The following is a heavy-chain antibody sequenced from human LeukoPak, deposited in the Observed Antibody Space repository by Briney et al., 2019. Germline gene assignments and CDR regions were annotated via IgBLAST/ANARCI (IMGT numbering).Heavy chain of an antibody. CDR3: AREARIAVAGRDY. D-gene: IGHD6-19*01. CDR2: LYHSGST. Sequence: SETLSLTCTVSGGSISSYYWSWIRQPPGKGLEWIGSLYHSGSTYYNPSLKSRVTISVDTSKNQFSLRLSSVTAADTAVYYCAREARIAVAGRDYWGQGTLVTVSS. J-gene: IGHJ4*02. V-gene: IGHV4-59*12. CDR1: GGSISSYY.